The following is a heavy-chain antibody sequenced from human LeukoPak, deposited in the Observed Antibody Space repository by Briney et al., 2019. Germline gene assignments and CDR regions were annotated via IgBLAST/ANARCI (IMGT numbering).Heavy chain of an antibody. Sequence: GGSLRLSCAASGFTFSSYWMSWVRQAPGKGLEWVANIKQDGSEKYYVDSVKGRFTISRDNAKNSLYLQMNSLRAEDTAVYYCARDSRGYSSGWLQAWGQGTLVTVSS. CDR3: ARDSRGYSSGWLQA. CDR2: IKQDGSEK. J-gene: IGHJ4*02. V-gene: IGHV3-7*01. CDR1: GFTFSSYW. D-gene: IGHD6-19*01.